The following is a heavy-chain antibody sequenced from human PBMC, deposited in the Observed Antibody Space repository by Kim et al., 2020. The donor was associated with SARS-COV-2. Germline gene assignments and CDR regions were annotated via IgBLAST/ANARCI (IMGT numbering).Heavy chain of an antibody. D-gene: IGHD6-6*01. V-gene: IGHV3-15*01. Sequence: RFTISRDDSKNTLYLQMNSLKTEDTAVYYCTTATGGPSYSSSYYYYGMDVWGQGTTVTVSS. CDR3: TTATGGPSYSSSYYYYGMDV. J-gene: IGHJ6*02.